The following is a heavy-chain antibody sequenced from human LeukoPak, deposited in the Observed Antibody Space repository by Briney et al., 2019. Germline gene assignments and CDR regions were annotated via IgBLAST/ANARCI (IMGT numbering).Heavy chain of an antibody. J-gene: IGHJ4*02. CDR1: GYTFTGYY. CDR3: ASHYYDYIWGSYRPFDY. V-gene: IGHV1-2*02. D-gene: IGHD3-16*02. Sequence: ASVKVSCKASGYTFTGYYMHWVRQAPGQGLEWMGWINPNSGGTNYAQKFQGRVTMTRDTSISTAYMELSRLRSDDTVVYYCASHYYDYIWGSYRPFDYWGQGTLVTVSS. CDR2: INPNSGGT.